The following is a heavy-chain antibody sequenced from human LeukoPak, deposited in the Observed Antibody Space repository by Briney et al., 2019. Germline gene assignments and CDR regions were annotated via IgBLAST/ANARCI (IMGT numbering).Heavy chain of an antibody. V-gene: IGHV6-1*01. CDR2: AYYRSKWYI. D-gene: IGHD3-10*01. CDR1: GDSVSGSPAV. Sequence: SQTLSLTCAISGDSVSGSPAVWNWIRQSPSRSLEWLGRAYYRSKWYIDNAESVKGRITITPDTSKNQFSLHLDSVTPEDTAVYYCARGAVRGGTNFDYWGQGTLVTVSS. J-gene: IGHJ4*02. CDR3: ARGAVRGGTNFDY.